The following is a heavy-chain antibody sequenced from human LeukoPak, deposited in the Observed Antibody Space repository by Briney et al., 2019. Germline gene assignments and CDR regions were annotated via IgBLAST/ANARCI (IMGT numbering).Heavy chain of an antibody. CDR1: GYSFTSYW. CDR2: IYPGDSDT. V-gene: IGHV5-51*01. CDR3: ARKLSYYYDSSGPADY. Sequence: GESLKISCKGSGYSFTSYWIGWVRQMPGKGLEWMGIIYPGDSDTRYSPSFQGQVTISADKSTSTAYLQWGSLKASDTAMYYCARKLSYYYDSSGPADYWGQGTLVTVSS. D-gene: IGHD3-22*01. J-gene: IGHJ4*02.